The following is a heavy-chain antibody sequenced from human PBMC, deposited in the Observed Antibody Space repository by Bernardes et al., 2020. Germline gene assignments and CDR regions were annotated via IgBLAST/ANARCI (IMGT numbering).Heavy chain of an antibody. CDR3: VSNSGRYSDFFDY. J-gene: IGHJ4*02. CDR2: ISYNSITM. Sequence: GGSLRLSCAASGFVFSSYNMNWVRQAPGKGLEWISYISYNSITMYYADSVRGRFTISRDNAKDSVYLQMDSLRAEDTAVYYCVSNSGRYSDFFDYWGQGTLVTVSS. CDR1: GFVFSSYN. V-gene: IGHV3-48*01. D-gene: IGHD6-19*01.